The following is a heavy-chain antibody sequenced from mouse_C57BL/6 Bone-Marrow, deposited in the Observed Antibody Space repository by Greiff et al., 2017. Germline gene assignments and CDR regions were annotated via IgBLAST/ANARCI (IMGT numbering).Heavy chain of an antibody. Sequence: QVQLQQSGAELVRPGTSVKVSCKASGYAFTNYLIEWVKQRPGQGLEWIGVINPGSGGTNYNEKFKGKATLNADKSSSTAYMQLSSRTSEDSAVYFCARLIYYDYDYFDYWGQGTTLTVSS. D-gene: IGHD2-4*01. CDR2: INPGSGGT. J-gene: IGHJ2*01. CDR3: ARLIYYDYDYFDY. V-gene: IGHV1-54*01. CDR1: GYAFTNYL.